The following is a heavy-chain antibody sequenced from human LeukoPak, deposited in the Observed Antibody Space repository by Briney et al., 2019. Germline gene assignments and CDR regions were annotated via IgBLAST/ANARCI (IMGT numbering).Heavy chain of an antibody. J-gene: IGHJ6*03. D-gene: IGHD6-13*01. V-gene: IGHV1-18*01. CDR2: ISAYNGNT. Sequence: GASVKVSCKASGYTFTSYGISWVRQAPGQGLEWMGWISAYNGNTNYAQKLQGRVTMTTDTSTSTAYMELRSLRSDDTAVYYCARETPSRGVGAAAGRGLYYYYMDVWGKGTTVTVSS. CDR1: GYTFTSYG. CDR3: ARETPSRGVGAAAGRGLYYYYMDV.